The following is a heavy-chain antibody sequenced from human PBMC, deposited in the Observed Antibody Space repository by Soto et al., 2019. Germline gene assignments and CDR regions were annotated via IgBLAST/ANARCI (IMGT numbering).Heavy chain of an antibody. V-gene: IGHV3-30*18. Sequence: HVHLVESGGGVVQPGRSLRLSCAASGFTFSSNVMHWVRQAAGKGLEWMGVISYEGSEKYYAGSVKGRFTISRDNSKNTLYLQMDTLRAEDTAIYYCVKDKGAAAGFDYWGQGILVTVSS. CDR2: ISYEGSEK. D-gene: IGHD6-13*01. CDR1: GFTFSSNV. J-gene: IGHJ4*02. CDR3: VKDKGAAAGFDY.